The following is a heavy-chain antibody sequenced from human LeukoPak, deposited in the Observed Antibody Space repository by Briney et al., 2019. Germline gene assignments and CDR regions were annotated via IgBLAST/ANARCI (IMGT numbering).Heavy chain of an antibody. D-gene: IGHD6-13*01. J-gene: IGHJ4*02. Sequence: SETLSLTCAVYGGSFSGYYWSWIRQPPGKGLEWIGEINHSGSTNYNPSLKGRVTISVDTSKNQFSLKLSSVTAADTAVYYCARRNFSRYSSSWYSPSFDYWGQGTLVTVSS. V-gene: IGHV4-34*01. CDR3: ARRNFSRYSSSWYSPSFDY. CDR1: GGSFSGYY. CDR2: INHSGST.